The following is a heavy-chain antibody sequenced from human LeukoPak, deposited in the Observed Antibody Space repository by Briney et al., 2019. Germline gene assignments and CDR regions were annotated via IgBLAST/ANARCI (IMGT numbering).Heavy chain of an antibody. Sequence: GGSLRLSCAASGFTFSSYWMTWVRQAPTKGLEWVAVISYDGSNKYYADSVKGRFTISRDNSKNTLYLQMNSLRAEDTAVYYCAKDYYRVFGAYGMDVWGQGTTVTVSS. CDR1: GFTFSSYW. CDR3: AKDYYRVFGAYGMDV. CDR2: ISYDGSNK. J-gene: IGHJ6*02. D-gene: IGHD3-22*01. V-gene: IGHV3-30*18.